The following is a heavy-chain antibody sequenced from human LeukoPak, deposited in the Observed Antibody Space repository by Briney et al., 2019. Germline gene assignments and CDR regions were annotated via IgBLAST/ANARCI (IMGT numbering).Heavy chain of an antibody. CDR2: IVVGSGNT. V-gene: IGHV1-58*01. D-gene: IGHD2-2*01. CDR1: GFTFTISG. CDR3: GADTGLGYCSSTSCPDY. Sequence: SVKVSCKAAGFTFTISGVQRVRHARGQRLEWIGWIVVGSGNTNYAQKFQERVTITRDMSTSTAYLELSSLRSEDTAVDYCGADTGLGYCSSTSCPDYWGQGTLVTVSS. J-gene: IGHJ4*02.